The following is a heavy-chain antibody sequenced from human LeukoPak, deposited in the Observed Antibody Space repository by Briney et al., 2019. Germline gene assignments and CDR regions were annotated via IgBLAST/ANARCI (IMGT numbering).Heavy chain of an antibody. V-gene: IGHV4-4*07. CDR1: GGSIGSYY. D-gene: IGHD3-10*01. J-gene: IGHJ4*02. CDR2: IYTSGST. Sequence: SETLSLTCTVSGGSIGSYYWSWIRQPAGKGLEWIGRIYTSGSTNYNPSLKSRVTMSVDTSKNQFSLKLSSVTAADTAVYYCARVRLDYYGSGSPDYFDYWGQGTLVTVSS. CDR3: ARVRLDYYGSGSPDYFDY.